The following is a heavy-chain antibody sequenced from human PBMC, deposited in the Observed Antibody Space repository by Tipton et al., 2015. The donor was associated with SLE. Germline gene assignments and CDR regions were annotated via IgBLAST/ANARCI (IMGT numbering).Heavy chain of an antibody. CDR2: INHSGST. D-gene: IGHD4-17*01. CDR1: GGSISSDY. J-gene: IGHJ4*02. Sequence: LRLSCTVSGGSISSDYWTWIRQPPGKGLEWIGEINHSGSTNYNPSLKSRVTISVDTSKNQFSLKLSSVTAADTAVYYCARAVLTTVTTFDYWGQGTLVTVSS. V-gene: IGHV4-34*01. CDR3: ARAVLTTVTTFDY.